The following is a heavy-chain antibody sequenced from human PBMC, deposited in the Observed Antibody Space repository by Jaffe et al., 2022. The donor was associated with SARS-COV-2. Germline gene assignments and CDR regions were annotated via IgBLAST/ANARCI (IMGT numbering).Heavy chain of an antibody. J-gene: IGHJ6*02. CDR1: GGSISSGSYY. CDR2: IYTSGST. D-gene: IGHD5-18*01. CDR3: ARDSGFAASYYYGMDV. V-gene: IGHV4-61*02. Sequence: QVQLQESGPGLVKPSQTLSLTCTVSGGSISSGSYYWSWIRQPAGKGLEWIGRIYTSGSTNYNPSLKSRVTISVDTSKNQFSLKLSSVTAADTAVYYCARDSGFAASYYYGMDVWGQGTTVTVSS.